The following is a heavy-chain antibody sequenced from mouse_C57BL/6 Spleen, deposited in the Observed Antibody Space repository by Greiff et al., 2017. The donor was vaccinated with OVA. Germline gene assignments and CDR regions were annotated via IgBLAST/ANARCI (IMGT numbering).Heavy chain of an antibody. J-gene: IGHJ4*01. CDR2: INPNNGGT. CDR1: GYTFTDYN. Sequence: EVQLQQSGPELVKPGASVKMSCKASGYTFTDYNMHWVKQSHGKSLEWIGYINPNNGGTSYNQKFKGKATLTVNKSSSTAYMALRSLTSEDSAVYYCARGYYGNPYAMDYWGQGTSVTVSS. V-gene: IGHV1-22*01. CDR3: ARGYYGNPYAMDY. D-gene: IGHD2-1*01.